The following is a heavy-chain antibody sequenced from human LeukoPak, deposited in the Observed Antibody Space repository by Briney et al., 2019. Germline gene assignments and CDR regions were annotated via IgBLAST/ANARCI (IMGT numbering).Heavy chain of an antibody. D-gene: IGHD3-9*01. V-gene: IGHV1-18*01. CDR3: ARGGDGDILAGLVFDY. J-gene: IGHJ4*02. Sequence: ASVKVSCKASGYRFTSYGISWVRQAPGQGLEWMGWISAYNGNTNYAQKLQGRVTMTTDTSTSTAYMELRSLRSDDTAVYYCARGGDGDILAGLVFDYWGQGTLVTVSS. CDR1: GYRFTSYG. CDR2: ISAYNGNT.